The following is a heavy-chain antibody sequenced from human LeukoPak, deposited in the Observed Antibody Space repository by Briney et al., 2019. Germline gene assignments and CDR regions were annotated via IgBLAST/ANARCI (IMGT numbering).Heavy chain of an antibody. J-gene: IGHJ6*03. D-gene: IGHD1-1*01. CDR1: GYTFTSYG. V-gene: IGHV1-8*02. CDR2: MNPNSGNT. Sequence: ASVKVSCKASGYTFTSYGISWVRQAPGQGLEWMGWMNPNSGNTGYAQKFQGRVTMTRNTSISTAHMELSSLRSEDTAVYYCARVRYGLYYYMDVWGKGTTVTVSS. CDR3: ARVRYGLYYYMDV.